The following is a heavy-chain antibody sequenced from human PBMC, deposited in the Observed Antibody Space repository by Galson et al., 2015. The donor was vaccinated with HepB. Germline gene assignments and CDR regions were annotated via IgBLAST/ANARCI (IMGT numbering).Heavy chain of an antibody. V-gene: IGHV3-30*18. CDR3: AKGPRGDTAMVTS. CDR1: GFTFSSYG. J-gene: IGHJ4*02. Sequence: SLRLSCAASGFTFSSYGMHWVRQAPGKGLEWVAVISYDGSNKYYADSVKGRFTISRDNSKNTLYLQMNSLRAEDTAVYYCAKGPRGDTAMVTSWGQGTLVTVSS. CDR2: ISYDGSNK. D-gene: IGHD5-18*01.